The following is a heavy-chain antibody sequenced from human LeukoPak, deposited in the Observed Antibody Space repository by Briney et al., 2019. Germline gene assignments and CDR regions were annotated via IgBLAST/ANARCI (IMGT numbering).Heavy chain of an antibody. J-gene: IGHJ3*02. CDR1: GVSISSSSYY. V-gene: IGHV4-39*07. Sequence: SETLSLTCTVSGVSISSSSYYWGWIRQPPGKGLEWIGSIYYSGSTNYNPSLKSRVTISVDTSKNQFSLRLSSVTAADTAVYYCARDSSSYSNAFDIWGQGTMVTVSS. CDR3: ARDSSSYSNAFDI. D-gene: IGHD6-13*01. CDR2: IYYSGST.